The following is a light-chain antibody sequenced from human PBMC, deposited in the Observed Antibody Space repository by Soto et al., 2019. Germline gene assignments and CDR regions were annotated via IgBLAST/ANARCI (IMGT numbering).Light chain of an antibody. Sequence: EVVLTQSPATLAWSPWYRSTLCCRSSQSVSHALAWYQQKPGQAPRLLIHDASSRATGIPARFSGSGSGTEFTLTINSLQSEDFAVYYCQQYNNWPPQITFGQGTRLEIK. CDR3: QQYNNWPPQIT. CDR1: QSVSHA. V-gene: IGKV3D-15*01. J-gene: IGKJ5*01. CDR2: DAS.